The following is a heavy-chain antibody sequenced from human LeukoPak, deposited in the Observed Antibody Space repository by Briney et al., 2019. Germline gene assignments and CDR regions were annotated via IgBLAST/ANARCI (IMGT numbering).Heavy chain of an antibody. CDR2: IYYSGSA. V-gene: IGHV4-59*01. CDR3: AKDRVPRIAAAGKASDY. CDR1: GGSISSYY. J-gene: IGHJ4*02. D-gene: IGHD6-13*01. Sequence: SETLSLTCTVSGGSISSYYWSWIRQPPGKGLEWIGYIYYSGSANYNPSLKSRVTISVDTSKIPFSLKLSSVTAADTAVYYCAKDRVPRIAAAGKASDYWGQGTLVTVSS.